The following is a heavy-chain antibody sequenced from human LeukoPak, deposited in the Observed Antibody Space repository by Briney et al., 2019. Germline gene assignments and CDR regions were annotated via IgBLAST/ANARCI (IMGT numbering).Heavy chain of an antibody. CDR1: GGSINSHSYY. Sequence: SETLSLTCTVSGGSINSHSYYWGWIRQPPGKGLEWIGSVYYDGTSYSNPSLKTRVGVFVDTSRDQFSLDLDFVTAADTALYYCVRHISTNTGYFDSCGKGPLVSVSS. V-gene: IGHV4-39*01. J-gene: IGHJ4*02. CDR2: VYYDGTS. CDR3: VRHISTNTGYFDS. D-gene: IGHD5-24*01.